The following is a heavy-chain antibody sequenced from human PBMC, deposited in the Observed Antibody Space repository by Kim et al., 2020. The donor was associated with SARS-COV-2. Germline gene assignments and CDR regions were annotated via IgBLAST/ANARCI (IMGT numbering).Heavy chain of an antibody. J-gene: IGHJ6*02. D-gene: IGHD3-3*01. CDR3: AKEGLLAIFGVVIENPYYAMDV. CDR2: ISSDGSHK. CDR1: GFTFSSYG. V-gene: IGHV3-30*18. Sequence: GGSLRLSCTASGFTFSSYGMHWVRQAPGKGLEWVAVISSDGSHKYYADSVKDRFTISRDNSKNTLSLQMNSLRAEDTAVYYCAKEGLLAIFGVVIENPYYAMDVWGHGPTVTVSS.